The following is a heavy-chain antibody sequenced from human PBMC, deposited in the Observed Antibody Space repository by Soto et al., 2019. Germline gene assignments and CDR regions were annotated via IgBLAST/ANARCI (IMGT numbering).Heavy chain of an antibody. CDR2: IYTSGST. J-gene: IGHJ5*02. CDR3: ARDRGYDILTGYPSGGWFDP. CDR1: GGSISSYY. V-gene: IGHV4-4*07. D-gene: IGHD3-9*01. Sequence: QVQLQESGPGLVKPSETLSLTCTVSGGSISSYYWSWIRQPAGKGLAWIGRIYTSGSTNYNPSLKSRVTMSVDTSKNQFSLKLSSVTAADTAVYYCARDRGYDILTGYPSGGWFDPWGQGTLVTVSS.